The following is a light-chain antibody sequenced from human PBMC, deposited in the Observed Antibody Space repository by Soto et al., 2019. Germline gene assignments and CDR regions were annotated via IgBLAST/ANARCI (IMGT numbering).Light chain of an antibody. CDR2: GAS. CDR1: ERVSSN. V-gene: IGKV3-15*01. Sequence: EIGMTQSPATLSVSPGERATLSCRASERVSSNLAWYQQKPGQAPRLLIYGASTRATGIPARFSGSGSGTEFTLTISSLQSEDFALYYCQQYNNWLPVGGGTKVEIK. CDR3: QQYNNWLP. J-gene: IGKJ4*01.